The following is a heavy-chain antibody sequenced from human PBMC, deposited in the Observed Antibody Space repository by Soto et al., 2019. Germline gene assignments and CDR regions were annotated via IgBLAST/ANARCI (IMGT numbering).Heavy chain of an antibody. D-gene: IGHD2-15*01. Sequence: PSETLSLTCSVSGYSVSSSDYYWAWIRQPPGKGLEWIGSMLYSGLTYYNPSPKSRVTLSVDTSKNQFSVRLNSVTASDTAVYYCAPLSVSLSGPYGIHVWGQGTTVTSP. CDR1: GYSVSSSDYY. CDR3: APLSVSLSGPYGIHV. J-gene: IGHJ6*02. CDR2: MLYSGLT. V-gene: IGHV4-39*01.